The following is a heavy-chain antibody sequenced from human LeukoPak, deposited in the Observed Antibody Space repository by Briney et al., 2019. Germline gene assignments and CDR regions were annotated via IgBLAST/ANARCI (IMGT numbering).Heavy chain of an antibody. CDR2: IYHTGIT. CDR3: AASSGVTLGRF. V-gene: IGHV4-31*03. CDR1: GGSIGSGTHY. J-gene: IGHJ4*02. D-gene: IGHD3-16*01. Sequence: SETLSLTCTVSGGSIGSGTHYYNWIRQHPGKGLEWIGYIYHTGITSYNPSLKGRVIMSVDTSMNQVFLRLSSLTAADTAVYYCAASSGVTLGRFWGQGTLVTVSS.